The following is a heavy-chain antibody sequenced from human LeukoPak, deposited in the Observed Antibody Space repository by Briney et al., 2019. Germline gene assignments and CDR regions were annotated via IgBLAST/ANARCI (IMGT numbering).Heavy chain of an antibody. D-gene: IGHD5-24*01. Sequence: SETLSLTCAVYGGSFSGYYWSWIRQPPGNGLEWIGEINHSGSTNYDPSLKSRVTISVDTSKNQFSLKLSSVTAADTAVYYCARVVPRDGYNLDYWGQGTLVTVSS. CDR2: INHSGST. CDR1: GGSFSGYY. V-gene: IGHV4-34*01. CDR3: ARVVPRDGYNLDY. J-gene: IGHJ4*02.